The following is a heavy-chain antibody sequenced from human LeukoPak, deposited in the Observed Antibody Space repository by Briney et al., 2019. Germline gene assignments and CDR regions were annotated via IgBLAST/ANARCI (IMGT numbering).Heavy chain of an antibody. V-gene: IGHV1-69*13. D-gene: IGHD3-16*01. J-gene: IGHJ6*03. CDR2: IIPIFGTA. Sequence: SVKVSCKASGSTFSSYAISWVRQAPGQGLEWMGGIIPIFGTANYAQKFQGRVTITADESTSTAYMELSSLRSEDTAVYYCAREEGLRGSMDVWGKGTTVTASS. CDR3: AREEGLRGSMDV. CDR1: GSTFSSYA.